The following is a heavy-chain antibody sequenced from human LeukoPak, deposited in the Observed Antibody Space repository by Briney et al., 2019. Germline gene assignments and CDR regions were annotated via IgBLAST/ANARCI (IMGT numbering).Heavy chain of an antibody. V-gene: IGHV3-53*01. CDR2: IHSGGST. CDR3: ARDLYGESHDY. Sequence: GGSLRLSCAASGFIFSNYGRHWVRQAPGKGLEWVSVIHSGGSTYYADSVKGRFTISRDNSKNTLYLQMNSLRAEDTAVYYCARDLYGESHDYWGQGTLVTVSS. CDR1: GFIFSNYG. J-gene: IGHJ4*02. D-gene: IGHD4-17*01.